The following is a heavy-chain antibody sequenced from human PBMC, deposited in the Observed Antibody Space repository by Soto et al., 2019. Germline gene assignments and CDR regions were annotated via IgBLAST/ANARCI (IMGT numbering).Heavy chain of an antibody. J-gene: IGHJ4*02. V-gene: IGHV4-34*01. CDR1: GGSFSGYY. Sequence: SETLSLTCAVYGGSFSGYYWSWIRQPPGKGLEWIGEINHSGSTNYNPSLKSRVTISVDTSKNQFSLKLSSVTAADTAVYYCARGANGDYDYFDYWGQVTLVTVSS. D-gene: IGHD4-17*01. CDR3: ARGANGDYDYFDY. CDR2: INHSGST.